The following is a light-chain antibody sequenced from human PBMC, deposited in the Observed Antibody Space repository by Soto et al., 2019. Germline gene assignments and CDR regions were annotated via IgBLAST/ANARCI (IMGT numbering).Light chain of an antibody. CDR3: QQSYTTPLT. V-gene: IGKV1-39*01. J-gene: IGKJ4*01. CDR1: QNINNY. CDR2: AAS. Sequence: DIQMTQSPSSLSASVGDRITITCRASQNINNYLNWYQQKPGKAPKLLIYAASSFQSGVPSRFSGSGSGTDFTLTISSLQPEDFATYFCQQSYTTPLTFGGGTKVDIK.